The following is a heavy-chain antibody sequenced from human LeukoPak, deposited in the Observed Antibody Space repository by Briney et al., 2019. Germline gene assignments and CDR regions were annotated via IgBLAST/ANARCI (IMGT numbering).Heavy chain of an antibody. CDR1: GYSFTSYW. J-gene: IGHJ3*02. CDR2: IYPGDSDT. Sequence: GESLKISCKGSGYSFTSYWIGWVRQMPGKGLEWMGIIYPGDSDTRYSPSFQGQVTISADKSISTAYLQWSSLKASDTAMYYCARRASIVGLGDAFDIWGQGTMVTVSS. D-gene: IGHD1-26*01. V-gene: IGHV5-51*01. CDR3: ARRASIVGLGDAFDI.